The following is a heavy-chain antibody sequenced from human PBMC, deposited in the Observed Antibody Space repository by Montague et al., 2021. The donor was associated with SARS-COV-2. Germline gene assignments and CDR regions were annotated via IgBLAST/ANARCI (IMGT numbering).Heavy chain of an antibody. D-gene: IGHD2-15*01. J-gene: IGHJ3*01. Sequence: SETLSLTCAVHGTSFSGYYWNWIRQPPGKGLEWIGEINHGGSTKYSPSLKSRLTISADTSKNQFSLKLTSVAAADTAVYYCAREREVVRAARTLVAFDLWGQGTMVTVSS. CDR1: GTSFSGYY. CDR2: INHGGST. V-gene: IGHV4-34*01. CDR3: AREREVVRAARTLVAFDL.